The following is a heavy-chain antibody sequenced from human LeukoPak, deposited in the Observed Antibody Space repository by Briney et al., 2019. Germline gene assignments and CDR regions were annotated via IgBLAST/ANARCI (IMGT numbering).Heavy chain of an antibody. CDR3: ARERTGEAFDY. J-gene: IGHJ4*02. Sequence: PGGSLRLSCAASGFTLSSYGMHWVRQAPGKGLEWVAVIWYDGSNKYYADSVKGRFTISRDNSKNTLYLQMNSLRAEDTAVYFCARERTGEAFDYWGQGTLVTVSS. V-gene: IGHV3-33*01. D-gene: IGHD7-27*01. CDR2: IWYDGSNK. CDR1: GFTLSSYG.